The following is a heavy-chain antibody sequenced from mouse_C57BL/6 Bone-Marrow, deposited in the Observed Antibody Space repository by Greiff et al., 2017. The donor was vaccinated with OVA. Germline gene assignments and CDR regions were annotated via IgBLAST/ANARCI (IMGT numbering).Heavy chain of an antibody. J-gene: IGHJ1*03. V-gene: IGHV1-81*01. CDR1: GYTLTSYG. D-gene: IGHD4-1*01. CDR2: IYPRSGNT. CDR3: ALTQYYDV. Sequence: QVQLQQSGAELARPGASVKLSCKASGYTLTSYGISWVKQRTGQGLEWIGEIYPRSGNTYYNEKFKGKATLTADKSSSTADMELRSLTSEDSAVYFWALTQYYDVWGTGTTVTVSS.